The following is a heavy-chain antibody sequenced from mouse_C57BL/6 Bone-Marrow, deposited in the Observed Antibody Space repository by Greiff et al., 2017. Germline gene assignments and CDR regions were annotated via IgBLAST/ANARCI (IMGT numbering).Heavy chain of an antibody. D-gene: IGHD1-1*01. V-gene: IGHV14-4*01. CDR1: GFNFKDDY. Sequence: EVQLQQSGAELVRPGASVKLSCTASGFNFKDDYMHWVKQRPEKGLEWIGWIDPGNGDTEYASKFQGKATITADTSSNTAYLQLSSLTSEDTAVYYCTTVLLGCWGQGTSVTVSS. CDR2: IDPGNGDT. J-gene: IGHJ4*01. CDR3: TTVLLGC.